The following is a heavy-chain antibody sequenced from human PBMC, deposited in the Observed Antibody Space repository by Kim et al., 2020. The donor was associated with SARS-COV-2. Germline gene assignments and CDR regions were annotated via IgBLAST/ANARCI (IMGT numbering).Heavy chain of an antibody. CDR1: GGSISSYY. D-gene: IGHD1-26*01. Sequence: SETLSLTCTVSGGSISSYYWSWIRQPAGKGLEWIGRIYTSGSTNYNPSLKSRVTMSVDTSKNQFSLKLSSVTAADTAVYYCARLPIVGAKKWYYFDYWGQGTLVTVSS. J-gene: IGHJ4*02. CDR3: ARLPIVGAKKWYYFDY. CDR2: IYTSGST. V-gene: IGHV4-4*07.